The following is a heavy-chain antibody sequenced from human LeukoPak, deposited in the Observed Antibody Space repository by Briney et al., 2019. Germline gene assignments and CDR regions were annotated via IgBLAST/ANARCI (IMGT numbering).Heavy chain of an antibody. J-gene: IGHJ6*03. V-gene: IGHV1-69*06. CDR3: ARGPMGYGDYDHYYYYMDV. Sequence: ASVKVSCKASGGTFSSYAISWVRQAPGQGLEWMGGIIPIFGTANYAQKFQGRVTITADKSTSTAYMELSSLRSEDTAVYYCARGPMGYGDYDHYYYYMDVWGKGTTVTVSS. D-gene: IGHD4-17*01. CDR2: IIPIFGTA. CDR1: GGTFSSYA.